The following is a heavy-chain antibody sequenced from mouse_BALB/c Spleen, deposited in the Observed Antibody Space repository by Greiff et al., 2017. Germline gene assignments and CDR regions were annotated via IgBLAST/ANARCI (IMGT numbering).Heavy chain of an antibody. Sequence: DVMLVESGGGLVQPGGSRKLSCAASGFTFSSFGMHWVRQAPAKGLEWVAYISSGSSTIYYADTVKGRFTISRDNPKNTLFLQMTSLRSEDTAMYYCARGYYGSSYAMDYWGQGTSVTVSS. CDR3: ARGYYGSSYAMDY. CDR2: ISSGSSTI. J-gene: IGHJ4*01. CDR1: GFTFSSFG. V-gene: IGHV5-17*02. D-gene: IGHD1-1*01.